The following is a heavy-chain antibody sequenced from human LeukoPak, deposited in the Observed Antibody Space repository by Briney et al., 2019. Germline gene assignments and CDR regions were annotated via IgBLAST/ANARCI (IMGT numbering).Heavy chain of an antibody. V-gene: IGHV4-34*01. Sequence: SETLSLTCAVYDGSFSGYYWSWIRQPPGKGLEWIGEINHSGSTNYNPSLKSRVTISVDTSKNQFSLKLSSVTAADTAVYYCXXXXSSSWYRGMGYFDYWGQGTLVTVSS. D-gene: IGHD6-13*01. J-gene: IGHJ4*02. CDR2: INHSGST. CDR1: DGSFSGYY. CDR3: XXXXSSSWYRGMGYFDY.